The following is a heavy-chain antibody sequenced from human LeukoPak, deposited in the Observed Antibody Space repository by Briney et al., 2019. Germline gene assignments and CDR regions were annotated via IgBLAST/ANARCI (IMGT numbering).Heavy chain of an antibody. CDR3: ARDRFWCDFWSGYYTGTLDY. D-gene: IGHD3-3*01. J-gene: IGHJ4*02. V-gene: IGHV6-1*01. CDR2: TYYRSKWYN. CDR1: GDSVSSNSAA. Sequence: SQTLSLTCAISGDSVSSNSAAWNWIRQSPSRGLEWLGRTYYRSKWYNDYAVSVKSRITINPDTSKNQFSLQLNSVTPEDTAVYYCARDRFWCDFWSGYYTGTLDYWGQGTLVTVSS.